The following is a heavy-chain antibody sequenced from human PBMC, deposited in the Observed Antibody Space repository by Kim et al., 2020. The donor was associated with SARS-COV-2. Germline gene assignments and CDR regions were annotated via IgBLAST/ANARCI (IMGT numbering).Heavy chain of an antibody. Sequence: QTLSLTCAISGDSVSSNSAAWNWIRESPSRGLEWLGRTYYRSKWDNDYAESVKSRITINPDTSKNQFSLQLNSVTPEDTAVYYCARAARPPHYYYYYAMDVWGQGTTVTVSS. D-gene: IGHD6-6*01. V-gene: IGHV6-1*01. J-gene: IGHJ6*02. CDR1: GDSVSSNSAA. CDR3: ARAARPPHYYYYYAMDV. CDR2: TYYRSKWDN.